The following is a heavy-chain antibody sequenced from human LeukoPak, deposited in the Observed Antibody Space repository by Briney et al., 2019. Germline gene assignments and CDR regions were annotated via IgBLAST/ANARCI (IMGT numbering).Heavy chain of an antibody. D-gene: IGHD4-17*01. Sequence: GGSPRLSCAASGFTFSNYSVHWVRQTPGGGLVWVARINTDGYTKTYADSVKGRFTISRDNAKNQVYLQMSSLRVEDTAVYYCARVDFGDYFDYWGQGTLVTVSS. V-gene: IGHV3-74*01. J-gene: IGHJ4*02. CDR2: INTDGYTK. CDR3: ARVDFGDYFDY. CDR1: GFTFSNYS.